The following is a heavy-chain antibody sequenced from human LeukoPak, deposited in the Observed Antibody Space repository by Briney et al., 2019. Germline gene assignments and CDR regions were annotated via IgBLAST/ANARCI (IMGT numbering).Heavy chain of an antibody. CDR2: IWYDGSXK. Sequence: GGSLRLSCAASGFTFSTXXXXXVRQPPGXXXXXXAVIWYDGSXKYCXXXXXXXXTXSRDNSKNTLYLQMNSLGPDDTAVYYCARQDTSSWFIDYWGQGTRVIVSS. D-gene: IGHD6-13*01. CDR1: GFTFSTXX. J-gene: IGHJ4*02. CDR3: ARQDTSSWFIDY. V-gene: IGHV3-33*01.